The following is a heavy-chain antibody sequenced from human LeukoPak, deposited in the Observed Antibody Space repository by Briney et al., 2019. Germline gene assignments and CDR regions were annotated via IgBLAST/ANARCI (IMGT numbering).Heavy chain of an antibody. D-gene: IGHD6-13*01. CDR1: GASIRSYY. Sequence: SETLSLTCTVSGASIRSYYGSWIRQPAGKGLEWIGRIVPSGSTNYNPSLKSRVTMSVDTSKNQFSLKLSSVTAADAAVYYCAKEGAAPGPDFDYWGQGTLVIVSS. CDR2: IVPSGST. CDR3: AKEGAAPGPDFDY. V-gene: IGHV4-4*07. J-gene: IGHJ4*02.